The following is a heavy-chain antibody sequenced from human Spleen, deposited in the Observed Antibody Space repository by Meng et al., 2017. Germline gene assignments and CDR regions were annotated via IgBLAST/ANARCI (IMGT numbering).Heavy chain of an antibody. D-gene: IGHD2-2*02. CDR3: ARGAIATIRSLDP. CDR1: GGAFIDHY. J-gene: IGHJ5*02. V-gene: IGHV4-34*01. Sequence: QVQLQQWGAGLLKPSGTLSLTCAVYGGAFIDHYWTWIRQSPGKGLEWIGEIEYSGSTNYNPSLQSRVTVSVDTIKKQFSLKLTSLTAADTAVYYCARGAIATIRSLDPWGQGTLVTASS. CDR2: IEYSGST.